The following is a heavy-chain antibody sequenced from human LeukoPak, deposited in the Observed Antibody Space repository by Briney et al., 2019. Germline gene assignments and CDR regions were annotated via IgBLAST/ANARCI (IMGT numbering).Heavy chain of an antibody. J-gene: IGHJ4*02. Sequence: GRSLRLSCAASGFTFSSYGMHWVRQAPGKGLEWVAVISYDGSNKYYADSVKGRFTISRDNSNNTLYLQMNSLRAEYTAVYYCAKDLNLQGTLDYWGQGTLVTVSS. CDR1: GFTFSSYG. CDR2: ISYDGSNK. V-gene: IGHV3-30*18. D-gene: IGHD4-11*01. CDR3: AKDLNLQGTLDY.